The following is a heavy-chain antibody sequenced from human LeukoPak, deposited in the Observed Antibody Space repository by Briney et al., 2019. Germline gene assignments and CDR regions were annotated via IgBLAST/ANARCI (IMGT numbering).Heavy chain of an antibody. CDR1: GLSLTIYR. CDR3: ARMPSYSNYAFYFMDV. D-gene: IGHD4-11*01. CDR2: ISRSGCLI. Sequence: GVSLRLSHAASGLSLTIYRMHWVRQAPGKGLEWGSSISRSGCLIKYADSLRGRFTISRDNAKNSVYLQMNSLTAEDTAVYYCARMPSYSNYAFYFMDVWGKGTTVTVSS. J-gene: IGHJ6*03. V-gene: IGHV3-21*01.